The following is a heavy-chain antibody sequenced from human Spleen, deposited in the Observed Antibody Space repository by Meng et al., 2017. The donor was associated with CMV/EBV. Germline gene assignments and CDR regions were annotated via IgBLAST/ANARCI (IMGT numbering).Heavy chain of an antibody. D-gene: IGHD2-15*01. J-gene: IGHJ6*02. CDR2: INPNSGGT. CDR3: ARDTQAVHYYDMDV. V-gene: IGHV1-2*02. Sequence: ASVKVSCKASGYTFTSYGISWVRQAPGQGLEWMGWINPNSGGTNYAQNFQGRVTMTRDTSISTAYMELSRLRSDDTAMYYCARDTQAVHYYDMDVWGQGTTVTVSS. CDR1: GYTFTSYG.